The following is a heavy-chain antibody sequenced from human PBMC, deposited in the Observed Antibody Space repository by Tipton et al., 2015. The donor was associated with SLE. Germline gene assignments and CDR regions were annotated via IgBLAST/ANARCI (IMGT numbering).Heavy chain of an antibody. V-gene: IGHV4-61*02. D-gene: IGHD6-13*01. CDR1: GDSVPSRSYS. CDR3: ARVPTLWAPAGSYFDY. J-gene: IGHJ4*02. CDR2: IYTAGST. Sequence: TLSLTCTVSGDSVPSRSYSWAWIRQPAGKGLEWVGRIYTAGSTNYNPSLESRVTISVDTSKNQFSLDLRSVTATDTAVYYCARVPTLWAPAGSYFDYWGQGSLVTVSS.